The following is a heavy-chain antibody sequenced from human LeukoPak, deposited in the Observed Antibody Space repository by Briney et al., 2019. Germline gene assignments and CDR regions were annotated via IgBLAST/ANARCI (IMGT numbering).Heavy chain of an antibody. CDR1: GGTFSSYA. V-gene: IGHV1-69*04. D-gene: IGHD2-2*01. J-gene: IGHJ5*02. CDR2: IIPILGIA. CDR3: ARSPQLLGWFDP. Sequence: SVTVSCKASGGTFSSYAISWVRQAPGQGLEWMGRIIPILGIANYAQKFQGRVTITADKSTSTAYMELSSLRSEDTAVYYCARSPQLLGWFDPWGQGTLVTVSS.